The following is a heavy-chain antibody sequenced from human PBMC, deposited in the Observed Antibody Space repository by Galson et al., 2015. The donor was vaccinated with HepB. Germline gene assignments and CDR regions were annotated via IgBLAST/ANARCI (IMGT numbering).Heavy chain of an antibody. CDR2: VNSDGTST. CDR1: GFTFDSCW. J-gene: IGHJ4*02. D-gene: IGHD5-24*01. CDR3: ARASQTRDGYINFDY. V-gene: IGHV3-74*01. Sequence: SLRLSCAASGFTFDSCWMHWVRQAPGEGLVWVSRVNSDGTSTDYADPVKGRFSISRDNAKNTLYLQMNSLRAEDTAVYYCARASQTRDGYINFDYWGQGTLVSVSS.